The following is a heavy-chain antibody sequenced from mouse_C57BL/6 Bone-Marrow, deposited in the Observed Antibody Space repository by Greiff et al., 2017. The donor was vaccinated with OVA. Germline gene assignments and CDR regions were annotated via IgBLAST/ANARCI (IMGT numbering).Heavy chain of an antibody. CDR2: ISSGGSYT. V-gene: IGHV5-6*01. J-gene: IGHJ4*01. CDR1: GFTFSSYG. CDR3: ARQVFYGMDY. Sequence: EVHLVESGGDLVKPGGSLKLSCAASGFTFSSYGMSWVRQTPDQRLEWVATISSGGSYTYYPNSVKGRFTISIDNAKNTLYLQMSSLKSEDTAMYYCARQVFYGMDYWGQGTAVTVSA.